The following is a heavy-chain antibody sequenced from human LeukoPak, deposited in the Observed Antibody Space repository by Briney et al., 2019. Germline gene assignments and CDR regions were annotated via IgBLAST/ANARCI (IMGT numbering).Heavy chain of an antibody. Sequence: SETLSLTCTVSGGSISSYYWSWIRQPPGKGLEWIGYIYYSGSTNYNPSLKSRVTISVDTSKNQFSLKVTSVTAADTAVYYCARLRGDQGWFDPWGQGTLVTVSS. CDR2: IYYSGST. D-gene: IGHD2-21*02. CDR1: GGSISSYY. CDR3: ARLRGDQGWFDP. J-gene: IGHJ5*02. V-gene: IGHV4-59*01.